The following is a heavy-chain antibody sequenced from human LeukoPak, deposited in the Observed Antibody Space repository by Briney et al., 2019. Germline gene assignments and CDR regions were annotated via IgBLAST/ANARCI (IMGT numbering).Heavy chain of an antibody. D-gene: IGHD1-26*01. CDR2: ISSSSSYI. Sequence: PGGSLRLSRAASGFTFSSYSMNWVRQAPGKGLEWVSSISSSSSYIYYADSVKGRFTISRDNAKNSLYLQMNSLRAEDTAVYYCARGWELLFLSPFDYWGQGTLVTVSS. CDR1: GFTFSSYS. CDR3: ARGWELLFLSPFDY. J-gene: IGHJ4*02. V-gene: IGHV3-21*01.